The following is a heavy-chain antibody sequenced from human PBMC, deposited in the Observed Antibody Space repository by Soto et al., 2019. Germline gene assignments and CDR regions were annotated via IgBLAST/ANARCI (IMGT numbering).Heavy chain of an antibody. CDR1: GYTFTGYY. D-gene: IGHD2-15*01. J-gene: IGHJ4*02. CDR2: IKPNSGGT. V-gene: IGHV1-2*02. Sequence: QVQLVQSAAEVKKSGSSVKASCKASGYTFTGYYMHWVRQAPGQGLDWKGWIKPNSGGTNYAQKFQGILTITRHSSMITAYIERSRLRSDDTAVYYCARGGPLYCSGGSCYPDYCGQGTLVTVST. CDR3: ARGGPLYCSGGSCYPDY.